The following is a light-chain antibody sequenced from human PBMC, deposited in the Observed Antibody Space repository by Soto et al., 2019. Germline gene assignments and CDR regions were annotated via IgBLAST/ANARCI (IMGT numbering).Light chain of an antibody. Sequence: DIQMTQSPSSLSASVGDRVSFTCQASQDISKFLNWYQHKPGQAPSLLIYDASKSQFGVPSRFSGSGSGRDFTFTISSLQPEDNATYYCQQYDNRPFTFGPGTKVDVK. J-gene: IGKJ3*01. CDR1: QDISKF. CDR2: DAS. CDR3: QQYDNRPFT. V-gene: IGKV1-33*01.